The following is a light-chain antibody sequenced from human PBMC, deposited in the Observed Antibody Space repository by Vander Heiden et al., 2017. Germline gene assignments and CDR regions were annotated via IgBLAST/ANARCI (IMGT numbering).Light chain of an antibody. J-gene: IGKJ1*01. CDR1: QRVSSSY. Sequence: ETVLTQSPGPLPLYPGEIATPSCSASQRVSSSYLAWYQQKPGQAPRLLIYGASSRATGIPDRFSGSGSGTDFTLTISRLEPEDFAVYYCQQYGSSPETFGQGTKVEIK. V-gene: IGKV3-20*01. CDR3: QQYGSSPET. CDR2: GAS.